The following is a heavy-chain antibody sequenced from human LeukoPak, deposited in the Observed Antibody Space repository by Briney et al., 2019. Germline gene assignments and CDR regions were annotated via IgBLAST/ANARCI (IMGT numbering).Heavy chain of an antibody. Sequence: ASVKVSCKASGYTFGSYALYWVRQAPGQTLECMGWISPGDGNTEYSQKLQDRVTITRDTAANTVYMELSSLRSEDTAVYYCARCDYYGSGTYYNVGHLYNMDVWGKGTTVTVSS. D-gene: IGHD3-10*01. J-gene: IGHJ6*04. CDR1: GYTFGSYA. CDR3: ARCDYYGSGTYYNVGHLYNMDV. V-gene: IGHV1-3*01. CDR2: ISPGDGNT.